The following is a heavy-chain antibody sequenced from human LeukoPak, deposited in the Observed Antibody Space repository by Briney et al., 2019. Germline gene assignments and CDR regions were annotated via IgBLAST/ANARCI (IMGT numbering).Heavy chain of an antibody. V-gene: IGHV1-18*01. D-gene: IGHD2-2*01. CDR2: ISAYNGNT. CDR3: AREGYCSSTSCPPGDY. J-gene: IGHJ4*02. Sequence: ASVKVSCKASGYTFTSYGISWVRQATGQGLEWMGWISAYNGNTNYAQKLQGRVTMTTDTSTSTAYMELRSLRSDDTAVYYCAREGYCSSTSCPPGDYWGQGTLVTVSS. CDR1: GYTFTSYG.